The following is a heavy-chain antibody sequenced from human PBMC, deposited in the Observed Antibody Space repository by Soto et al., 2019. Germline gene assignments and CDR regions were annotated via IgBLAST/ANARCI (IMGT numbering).Heavy chain of an antibody. CDR3: ARGKGWLRVFDY. Sequence: WASVKVSCKASGYTFTSYDINWVRQATGQGLEWMGWMNPNSGNTGYAQKFQGRVTMTRNTSISTAYMELSSLRSEDTAVYYCARGKGWLRVFDYWGQGTLVTVSS. CDR2: MNPNSGNT. D-gene: IGHD5-12*01. V-gene: IGHV1-8*01. J-gene: IGHJ4*02. CDR1: GYTFTSYD.